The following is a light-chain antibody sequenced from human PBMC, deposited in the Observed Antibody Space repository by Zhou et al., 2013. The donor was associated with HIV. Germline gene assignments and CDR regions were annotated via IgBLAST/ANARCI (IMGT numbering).Light chain of an antibody. CDR3: MQGLLTPRT. J-gene: IGKJ1*01. V-gene: IGKV2-28*01. CDR2: LGS. Sequence: DIVMTQSPLSLPVTPGEPAPISCRSSQSLLHSNGYNYLDWYLQKPGQSPQLLIYLGSNRASGVPDRFSGSGSGTDFTLKISRVEAEDVGIYYCMQGLLTPRTFGQGTKVEIK. CDR1: QSLLHSNGYNY.